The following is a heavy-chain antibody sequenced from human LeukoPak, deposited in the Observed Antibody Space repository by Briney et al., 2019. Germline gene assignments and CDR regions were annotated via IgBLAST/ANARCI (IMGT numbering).Heavy chain of an antibody. D-gene: IGHD1-7*01. J-gene: IGHJ4*02. CDR1: GGSFSGYY. V-gene: IGHV4-34*01. CDR3: ARGVANSPDY. Sequence: SETLSLTCAVYGGSFSGYYWSWIRQPPGKGLAWIGEINHSGSTNYNPSLKSRVTISVDTSKNQFSLKLSSVTAADTAVYYCARGVANSPDYWGQGTLVTVSS. CDR2: INHSGST.